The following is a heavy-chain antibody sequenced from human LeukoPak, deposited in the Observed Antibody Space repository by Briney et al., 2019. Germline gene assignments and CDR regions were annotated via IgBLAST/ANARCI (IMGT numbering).Heavy chain of an antibody. V-gene: IGHV4-4*07. D-gene: IGHD3-9*01. Sequence: SETLSLTCTVSGGSISSYYWSWIRQPAGKGLEWIGRIYTSGSTNYNPPLKSRVTMSVDTSKNQFSLKLSSVTAADTAVYYCARGRVRYFDWARYYYYYYMDVWGKGTTVTISS. CDR1: GGSISSYY. J-gene: IGHJ6*03. CDR3: ARGRVRYFDWARYYYYYYMDV. CDR2: IYTSGST.